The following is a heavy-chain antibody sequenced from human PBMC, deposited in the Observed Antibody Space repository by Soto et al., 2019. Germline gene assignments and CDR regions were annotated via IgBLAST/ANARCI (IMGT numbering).Heavy chain of an antibody. V-gene: IGHV1-69*06. J-gene: IGHJ4*02. Sequence: QVQLVQSGAEVKKPGYSVKVSCKASGGTFSSYAISWVRQAPGQGLEWMGGIIPIFGTANYAQKFQGRVTITADKYTCTAYMELSSLSSEDTAVYYCAREQVGAIRNFDYWGQGTLVTVSS. CDR2: IIPIFGTA. CDR3: AREQVGAIRNFDY. CDR1: GGTFSSYA. D-gene: IGHD1-26*01.